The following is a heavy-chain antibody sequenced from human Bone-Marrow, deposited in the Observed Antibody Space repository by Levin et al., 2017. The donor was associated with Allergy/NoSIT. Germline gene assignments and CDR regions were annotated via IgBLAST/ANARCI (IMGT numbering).Heavy chain of an antibody. CDR3: ARLTGDCSGGACLSRYFYYYMDV. CDR1: GGTFSSHG. Sequence: PGGSLRLSCKASGGTFSSHGIAWVRQAPGQGLEWMGGIIPIFGRPNYAQKFQGRVTISADESTNTVYMDLSSLRADDTAVFYCARLTGDCSGGACLSRYFYYYMDVWGTATTVTVSS. J-gene: IGHJ6*03. D-gene: IGHD2-15*01. CDR2: IIPIFGRP. V-gene: IGHV1-69*01.